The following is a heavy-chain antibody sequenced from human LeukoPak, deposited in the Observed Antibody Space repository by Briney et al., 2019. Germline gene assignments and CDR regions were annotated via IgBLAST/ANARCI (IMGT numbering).Heavy chain of an antibody. Sequence: GGSLRLSCAASGFTFSNYWMHWVRQAPGKGLVWVSRINSDGINTSYADSVKGRFTISRDNAKNTLNLQMNSLRAEDTAVYYCARDLGQYYDTSDNWFDPWGQGILVTVSS. CDR2: INSDGINT. V-gene: IGHV3-74*01. D-gene: IGHD3-22*01. CDR1: GFTFSNYW. CDR3: ARDLGQYYDTSDNWFDP. J-gene: IGHJ5*02.